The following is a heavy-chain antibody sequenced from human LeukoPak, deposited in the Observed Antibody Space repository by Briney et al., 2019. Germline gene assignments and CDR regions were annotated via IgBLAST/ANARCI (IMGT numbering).Heavy chain of an antibody. J-gene: IGHJ4*02. V-gene: IGHV1-18*01. CDR2: ISAYNGNT. CDR1: GYPCTSYG. Sequence: ASVKVCCKASGYPCTSYGISWVRQAPGQGLEWMGLISAYNGNTNYAQKLQGRVTMTTDTSTSTAYMELRSLISDDTAVYYCARDAELGFDYWGQGTLVIVSS. CDR3: ARDAELGFDY. D-gene: IGHD7-27*01.